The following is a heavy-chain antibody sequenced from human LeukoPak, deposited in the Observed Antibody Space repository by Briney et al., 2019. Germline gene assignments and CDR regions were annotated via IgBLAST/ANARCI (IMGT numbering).Heavy chain of an antibody. J-gene: IGHJ4*02. CDR1: GGPISSYY. Sequence: PSETLSLTQGVSGGPISSYYWRWIRQPAGKGLEWIGRIYTSGSTNYNPSLKSRVTISVDKSKNQFALKLRAATAADTAVYDCARVCPGYSCGWPSWFDYWGQGALVTVSS. V-gene: IGHV4-4*07. CDR2: IYTSGST. CDR3: ARVCPGYSCGWPSWFDY. D-gene: IGHD6-19*01.